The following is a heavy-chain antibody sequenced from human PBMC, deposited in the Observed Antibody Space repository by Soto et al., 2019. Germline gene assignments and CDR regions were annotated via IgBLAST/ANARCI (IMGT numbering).Heavy chain of an antibody. J-gene: IGHJ4*02. V-gene: IGHV3-23*01. Sequence: EVQLLESGGGVGQPGGSLRRSCAASGFSFSNYAMAWVRQAPGKGLEWVSGITVRGGATYYAASVKGRFIISRDNSKNTLDLEMNILRVEDTAVYYCAKVNYIDPKGYCDHWSQGTLVTVS. D-gene: IGHD2-15*01. CDR1: GFSFSNYA. CDR2: ITVRGGAT. CDR3: AKVNYIDPKGYCDH.